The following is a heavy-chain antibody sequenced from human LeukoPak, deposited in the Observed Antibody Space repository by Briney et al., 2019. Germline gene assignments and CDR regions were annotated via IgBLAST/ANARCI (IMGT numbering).Heavy chain of an antibody. V-gene: IGHV3-23*01. Sequence: GGSLRLSCAASGFTFSSYAMTWARQAPGKGLEWVSSITGGAGSTYYAASVRGRFTISRDNSKHTPYLQMNSLRAEDTAVYYCIRLGELSLLSQCDYWGQGILVTVSS. CDR1: GFTFSSYA. J-gene: IGHJ4*02. D-gene: IGHD3-16*02. CDR3: IRLGELSLLSQCDY. CDR2: ITGGAGST.